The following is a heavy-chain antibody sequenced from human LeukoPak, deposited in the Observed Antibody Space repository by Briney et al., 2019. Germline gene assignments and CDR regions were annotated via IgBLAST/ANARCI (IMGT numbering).Heavy chain of an antibody. J-gene: IGHJ4*02. Sequence: ESLKISCEGSGYIFTSSYIGWVRQMPGKGLEWMGIIYPGDSETRYSPSFQGQVTISADKSINTAYLQWSSLRASDTAIYYCARRVGLVRDFDHWGQGTLVTVSS. CDR3: ARRVGLVRDFDH. CDR1: GYIFTSSY. V-gene: IGHV5-51*01. D-gene: IGHD6-19*01. CDR2: IYPGDSET.